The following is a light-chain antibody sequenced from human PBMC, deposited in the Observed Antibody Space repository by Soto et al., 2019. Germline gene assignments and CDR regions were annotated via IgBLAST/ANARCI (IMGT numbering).Light chain of an antibody. CDR2: DVV. CDR3: SSFTTYDMDV. CDR1: SSDVGFSNF. V-gene: IGLV2-14*03. Sequence: QSALTQPASVSGSPGQSITISCTGTSSDVGFSNFIFWFQQHPGKAPKLIISDVVNRPSGVSYRFSGSRFGNTASLTISGLQVEDEADYYCSSFTTYDMDVFGTGTKVTVL. J-gene: IGLJ1*01.